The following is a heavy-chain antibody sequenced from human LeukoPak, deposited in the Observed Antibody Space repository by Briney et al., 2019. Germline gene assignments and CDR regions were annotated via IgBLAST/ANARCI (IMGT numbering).Heavy chain of an antibody. J-gene: IGHJ4*02. V-gene: IGHV3-21*06. Sequence: GGSLRLSCAASGFSFSSYTMNWVRQAPGKGLEWVSSISSSSRYISYADSVKGRFTISRDNAKNTVYLQMNSLRAEDTAVYYCARGATYAYYFDYWGQGILVTVSS. CDR3: ARGATYAYYFDY. CDR1: GFSFSSYT. CDR2: ISSSSRYI. D-gene: IGHD4-17*01.